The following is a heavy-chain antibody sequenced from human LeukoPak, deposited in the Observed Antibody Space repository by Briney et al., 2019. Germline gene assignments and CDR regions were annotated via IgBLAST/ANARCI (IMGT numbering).Heavy chain of an antibody. D-gene: IGHD6-6*01. CDR2: ISGSGGST. V-gene: IGHV3-23*01. J-gene: IGHJ4*02. Sequence: GGSLRLSCAASGFTFSSYGMSWVRQAPGKGLEWVSAISGSGGSTYYADSVKGRFTISRDNAKNSLYLQMNSLRAEDTAVYYCARGLGSRSGAGDYWGQGTPVTVSS. CDR3: ARGLGSRSGAGDY. CDR1: GFTFSSYG.